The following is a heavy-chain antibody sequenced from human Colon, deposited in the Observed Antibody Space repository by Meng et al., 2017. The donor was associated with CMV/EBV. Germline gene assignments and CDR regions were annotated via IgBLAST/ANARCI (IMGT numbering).Heavy chain of an antibody. CDR2: IYYSGST. V-gene: IGHV4-59*01. CDR3: ARAADPYCGGYCYPIGTNVVDPDPYYYGMDV. Sequence: SETLSPTCTVSGGSISSYYWSWIRQPPGKGLEWIGYIYYSGSTNYNPSLKSRVTISVDTSKNQFSLKLSSVTAADTAVYYCARAADPYCGGYCYPIGTNVVDPDPYYYGMDVWGQGTTVTVSS. D-gene: IGHD2-21*01. CDR1: GGSISSYY. J-gene: IGHJ6*02.